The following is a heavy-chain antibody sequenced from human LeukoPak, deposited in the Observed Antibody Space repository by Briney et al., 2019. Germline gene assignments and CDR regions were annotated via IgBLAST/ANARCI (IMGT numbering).Heavy chain of an antibody. CDR1: GFPFDSYA. Sequence: QSGGSLRLSCAASGFPFDSYAMTWVRQAPGKGLEWVSAISGSGFSTYYADSVKGRFTISRDNSKNTLLLQMNSLRGEDTAVYLCAKDETPTHSCTSTSCYRSFHSWGQGTLVIVSS. CDR3: AKDETPTHSCTSTSCYRSFHS. D-gene: IGHD2-2*01. CDR2: ISGSGFST. J-gene: IGHJ4*02. V-gene: IGHV3-23*01.